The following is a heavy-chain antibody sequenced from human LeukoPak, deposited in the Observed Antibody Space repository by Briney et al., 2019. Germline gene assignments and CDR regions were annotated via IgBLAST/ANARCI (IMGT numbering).Heavy chain of an antibody. CDR2: ISYDGSNK. Sequence: GGSLRLSCAASGFTFSDYYMSWIRQAPGKGLEWVAVISYDGSNKYYADSVKGRFTISRDNSKNTLYLQMNSLRAEDTAVYYCARGKEWIQLWPTNYWGQGTPVTVSS. J-gene: IGHJ4*02. CDR3: ARGKEWIQLWPTNY. CDR1: GFTFSDYY. D-gene: IGHD5-18*01. V-gene: IGHV3-30*03.